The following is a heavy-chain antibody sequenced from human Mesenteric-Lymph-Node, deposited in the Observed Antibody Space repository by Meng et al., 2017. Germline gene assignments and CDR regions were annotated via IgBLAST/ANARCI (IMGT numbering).Heavy chain of an antibody. CDR2: INPKIDFI. Sequence: ASVTVSCKASGYTFISYGFTWVRQAPGQGLEWMGWINPKIDFIDYAQKLQGRVTMTTDTSTSTAYMELRSLRSDDTAVYYCARDPYYDFWSGYKARPFDYWGQGTLVTVSS. D-gene: IGHD3-3*01. CDR1: GYTFISYG. CDR3: ARDPYYDFWSGYKARPFDY. J-gene: IGHJ4*02. V-gene: IGHV1-18*01.